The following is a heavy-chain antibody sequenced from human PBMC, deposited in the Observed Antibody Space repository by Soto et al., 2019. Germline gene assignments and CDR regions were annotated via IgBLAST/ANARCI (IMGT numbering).Heavy chain of an antibody. CDR2: MNPNSGNT. D-gene: IGHD2-2*01. CDR3: ARGASCSSTSCYHYYYYMDV. J-gene: IGHJ6*03. V-gene: IGHV1-8*01. CDR1: GYTFTSYD. Sequence: QVQLVQSGAEVKKPGASVKVSCKASGYTFTSYDINWVRQATGQGLEWMGWMNPNSGNTGYAQKFQGRVTMNRNTSISTAYMELSSLRSEDTAVYYCARGASCSSTSCYHYYYYMDVWGKGTTVTVSS.